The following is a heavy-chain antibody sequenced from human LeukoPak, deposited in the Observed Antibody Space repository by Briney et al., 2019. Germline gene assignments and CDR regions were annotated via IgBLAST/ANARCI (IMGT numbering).Heavy chain of an antibody. CDR3: ARGLTVRLWDN. J-gene: IGHJ4*02. D-gene: IGHD4-11*01. V-gene: IGHV4-59*12. CDR1: GVSISSYY. CDR2: IYYSGST. Sequence: SETLSLTCNVSGVSISSYYWSWMRQPPGKGLEWVGYIYYSGSTNYNPSLKSRVTISVDTSKNQFSLKLSSVTAADTAVYYCARGLTVRLWDNWGQGTLVTVSS.